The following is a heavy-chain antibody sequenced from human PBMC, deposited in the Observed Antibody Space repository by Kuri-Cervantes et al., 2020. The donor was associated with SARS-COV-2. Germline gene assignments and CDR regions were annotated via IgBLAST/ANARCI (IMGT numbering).Heavy chain of an antibody. D-gene: IGHD1-26*01. Sequence: GGSLRLSCSASGFTFSSYAMHWVRQAPGKGLEYVSAISSNGGSTYYADSVKGRFTISRDNSKNTLYLQMSSLRAEDTAVYYCARDVYRGPGSYPVYWGQGTLVTVSS. CDR1: GFTFSSYA. V-gene: IGHV3-64D*06. CDR3: ARDVYRGPGSYPVY. CDR2: ISSNGGST. J-gene: IGHJ4*02.